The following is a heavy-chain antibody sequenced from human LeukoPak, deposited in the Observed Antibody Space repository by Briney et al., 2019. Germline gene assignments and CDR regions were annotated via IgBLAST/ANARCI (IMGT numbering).Heavy chain of an antibody. CDR3: AKDLGEMATHPGDY. V-gene: IGHV3-23*01. CDR2: IYGSGGNT. J-gene: IGHJ4*02. D-gene: IGHD5-24*01. CDR1: GFTFSKYA. Sequence: GGSLRLSCAASGFTFSKYAMTWVRQAPAKGLEWISAIYGSGGNTYYADSAKGRFTISRDNSENTVYLQMNSLRVEDTAVYYCAKDLGEMATHPGDYWGQGTLVTVSS.